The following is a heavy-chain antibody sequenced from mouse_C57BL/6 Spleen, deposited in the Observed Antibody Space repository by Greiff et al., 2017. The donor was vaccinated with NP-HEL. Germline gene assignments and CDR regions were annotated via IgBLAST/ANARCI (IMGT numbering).Heavy chain of an antibody. CDR3: ARTSRHEDYFDY. D-gene: IGHD1-1*01. J-gene: IGHJ2*01. CDR2: ISDGGSYT. V-gene: IGHV5-4*03. Sequence: EVKVVESGGGLAKPGGSLKLSCAASGFTFSSYAMSWVRQTPEKRLEWVATISDGGSYTYYPDNVKGRFTISRDNAKNNLYLQMSHLKSEDTAMYYCARTSRHEDYFDYWGQGTTLTVSS. CDR1: GFTFSSYA.